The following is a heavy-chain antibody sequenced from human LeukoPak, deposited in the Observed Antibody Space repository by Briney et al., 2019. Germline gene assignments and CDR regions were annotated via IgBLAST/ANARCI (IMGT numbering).Heavy chain of an antibody. CDR1: GFTFSSYG. Sequence: PGRSLRLSRAASGFTFSSYGMHWVRQAPGKGLEWVAVIWYGGSNKYYADSVKGRFTISRDNSKNTLYLQMNSLRAEDTAVYYCARGSYCSGGSCYSAYWGQGTLVTVSS. CDR2: IWYGGSNK. J-gene: IGHJ4*02. V-gene: IGHV3-33*08. D-gene: IGHD2-15*01. CDR3: ARGSYCSGGSCYSAY.